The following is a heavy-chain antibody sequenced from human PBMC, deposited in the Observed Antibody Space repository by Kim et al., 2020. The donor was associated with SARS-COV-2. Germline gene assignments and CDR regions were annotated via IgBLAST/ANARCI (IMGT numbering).Heavy chain of an antibody. J-gene: IGHJ4*02. V-gene: IGHV3-33*01. CDR2: SKI. D-gene: IGHD1-20*01. CDR3: ARDLTGSIDY. Sequence: SKIHYADSVKDRFTISRDNSKNTLYLQMNSLRAEDTAVYYCARDLTGSIDYWGQGTLVTVSS.